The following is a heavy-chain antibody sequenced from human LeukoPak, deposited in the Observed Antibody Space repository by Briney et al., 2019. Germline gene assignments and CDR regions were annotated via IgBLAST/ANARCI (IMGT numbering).Heavy chain of an antibody. CDR3: ARVRGFSGYDLFGQ. CDR1: GYTFTSYG. V-gene: IGHV1-8*01. D-gene: IGHD5-12*01. CDR2: MNPNSGNT. Sequence: ASVKVSCKASGYTFTSYGIKWVRQAAGQGPEWMGWMNPNSGNTGYAQKFQGRVTMTRDTSIDTAYMDLSSLTSEDTAVYYCARVRGFSGYDLFGQWGQGTLVTVSS. J-gene: IGHJ1*01.